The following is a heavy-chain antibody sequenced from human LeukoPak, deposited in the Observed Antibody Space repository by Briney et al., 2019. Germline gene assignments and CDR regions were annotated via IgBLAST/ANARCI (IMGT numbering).Heavy chain of an antibody. CDR2: IYYSGST. V-gene: IGHV4-61*10. D-gene: IGHD5-24*01. CDR3: ARALGDGYNLGLDY. Sequence: PSETLSLTCTVSGDSISSGDYYWSWIRQPAGKGLEWIGYIYYSGSTNYNPSLKSRVTISVDTSKNQFSLKLSSVTAADTAVYYCARALGDGYNLGLDYWGQGTLVTVSS. CDR1: GDSISSGDYY. J-gene: IGHJ4*02.